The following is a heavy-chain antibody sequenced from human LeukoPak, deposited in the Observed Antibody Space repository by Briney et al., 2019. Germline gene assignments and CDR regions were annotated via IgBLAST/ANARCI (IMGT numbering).Heavy chain of an antibody. CDR2: ITSSGDSK. CDR1: EFTFSTYS. Sequence: GGSLRLSCAASEFTFSTYSMNWVRQAPGKGLEWVSSITSSGDSKYYADSIKGRFTISRDNARNSLHLQVNSLRAEDTAVYYCAREIMGGTFDYWGQGALVTVSS. J-gene: IGHJ4*02. V-gene: IGHV3-21*01. D-gene: IGHD1-26*01. CDR3: AREIMGGTFDY.